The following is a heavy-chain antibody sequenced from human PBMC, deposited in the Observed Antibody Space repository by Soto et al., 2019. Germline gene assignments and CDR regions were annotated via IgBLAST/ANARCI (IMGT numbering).Heavy chain of an antibody. J-gene: IGHJ3*02. Sequence: ASVKVSCKASGYTFTSYYMHWVRQAPGQGLEWMGIINPSGGSTSYAQKFQGRVTMTRDTSTSTVYMELSSLRSEDTAVYYCARVSPFAVEYSSSSGALDAFDIWCQGTMVT. CDR3: ARVSPFAVEYSSSSGALDAFDI. V-gene: IGHV1-46*01. CDR2: INPSGGST. CDR1: GYTFTSYY. D-gene: IGHD6-6*01.